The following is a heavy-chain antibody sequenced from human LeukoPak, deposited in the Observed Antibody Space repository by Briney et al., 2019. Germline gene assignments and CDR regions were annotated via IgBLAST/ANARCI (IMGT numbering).Heavy chain of an antibody. Sequence: PGGSLRLSCAASGFTFSSYAMSWVRKAQGKGLEWVSAISGSGGSTYYADSVRGRFTISRDNSKNTLYLQMNSLRAEDTAVYYCAKEGGSGWYRGSFDYWGQGTLVTVSS. CDR3: AKEGGSGWYRGSFDY. CDR2: ISGSGGST. V-gene: IGHV3-23*01. CDR1: GFTFSSYA. D-gene: IGHD6-19*01. J-gene: IGHJ4*02.